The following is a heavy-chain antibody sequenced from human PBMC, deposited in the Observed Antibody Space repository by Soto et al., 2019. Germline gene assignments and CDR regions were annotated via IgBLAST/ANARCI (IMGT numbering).Heavy chain of an antibody. J-gene: IGHJ6*02. CDR3: AKGKGVGATHYGMDV. Sequence: PGGSLRLSCAASGFTFSDYYMSWIRQAPGKGLEWVSYISRSSSYTNYADSVKGRFTISRDNAKNSLYLQMNSLRAEDTAVYYCAKGKGVGATHYGMDVWGQGTTVTVSS. D-gene: IGHD1-26*01. CDR2: ISRSSSYT. CDR1: GFTFSDYY. V-gene: IGHV3-11*06.